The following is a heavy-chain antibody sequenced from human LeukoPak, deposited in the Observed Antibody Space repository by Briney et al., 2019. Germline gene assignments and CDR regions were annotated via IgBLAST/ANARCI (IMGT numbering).Heavy chain of an antibody. J-gene: IGHJ4*02. Sequence: GASVKVSCKASGGTFSSYAISWVRQAPGQGLEWMGGIIPIFGTANYAQKFQGRVTITADESTSTAYMELSSLRSEDTAVYYCARAGGIVATIGDYWGQGTLVTVSS. V-gene: IGHV1-69*13. CDR3: ARAGGIVATIGDY. D-gene: IGHD5-12*01. CDR1: GGTFSSYA. CDR2: IIPIFGTA.